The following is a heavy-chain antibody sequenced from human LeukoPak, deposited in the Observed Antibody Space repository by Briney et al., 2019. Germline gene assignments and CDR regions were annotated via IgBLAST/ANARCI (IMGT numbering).Heavy chain of an antibody. CDR3: AALDTAMVDFDY. CDR1: GYTFTSYG. J-gene: IGHJ4*02. Sequence: ASVKVSCKASGYTFTSYGISWVRQAPGQGLEWMGWISAYNGNTNYAQKLQGRVTMTTDTSTSTAYMELRSLRSEDTAVYYCAALDTAMVDFDYWGQGTLVTVSS. CDR2: ISAYNGNT. V-gene: IGHV1-18*01. D-gene: IGHD5-18*01.